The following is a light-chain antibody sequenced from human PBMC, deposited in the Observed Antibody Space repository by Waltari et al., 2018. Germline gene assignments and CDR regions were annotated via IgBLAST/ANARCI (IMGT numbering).Light chain of an antibody. CDR1: SSNIGAGYE. V-gene: IGLV1-40*01. J-gene: IGLJ2*01. Sequence: QSVLTQPPSVSGAPGQRVTISCTGTSSNIGAGYEEHCDQQLPGRAPKLLSFDYTNRPSGVPDRFSGSKSGSSASLAITGLQPEDEADYYCQSYDSSLSGSRDVIFGGGTKLTVL. CDR2: DYT. CDR3: QSYDSSLSGSRDVI.